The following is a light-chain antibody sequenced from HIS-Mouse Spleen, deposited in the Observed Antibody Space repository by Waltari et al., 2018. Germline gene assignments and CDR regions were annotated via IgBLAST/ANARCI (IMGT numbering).Light chain of an antibody. J-gene: IGKJ4*01. CDR1: QSISSW. V-gene: IGKV1-5*03. CDR2: KAS. Sequence: DIQMTQSPSTLSASVGDRVTITCRASQSISSWLAWYQQKPGKAPKLLIYKASSLESGVPSRFSGSGSGTKFTLTISSLQPDDFATYYCQQYNSYSKLTFGGGTKVEIK. CDR3: QQYNSYSKLT.